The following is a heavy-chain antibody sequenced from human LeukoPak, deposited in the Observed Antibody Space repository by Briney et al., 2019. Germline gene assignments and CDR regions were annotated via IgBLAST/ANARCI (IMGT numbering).Heavy chain of an antibody. CDR1: GYTFTSYG. D-gene: IGHD6-19*01. J-gene: IGHJ4*02. CDR2: ISAYNGNT. Sequence: ASVKVSCKASGYTFTSYGISWVRQAPGQGLEWMGWISAYNGNTNYAQKLQGRVTMTTDTSTSTAYMELRSLRSDDTAVYYCARGLYPSSSRWYFDYWGQGTLVTVSS. CDR3: ARGLYPSSSRWYFDY. V-gene: IGHV1-18*01.